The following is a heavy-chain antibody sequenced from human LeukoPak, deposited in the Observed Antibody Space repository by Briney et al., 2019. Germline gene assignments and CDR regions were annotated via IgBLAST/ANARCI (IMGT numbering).Heavy chain of an antibody. CDR2: ISFDGSNK. CDR3: ARTFTTGTTQVYAFDI. V-gene: IGHV3-30*04. CDR1: GFTFSTYA. J-gene: IGHJ3*02. D-gene: IGHD1-1*01. Sequence: GGSLRLSCAASGFTFSTYAIHWVRQAPGKGLEWVAVISFDGSNKYYADSVKGRFTISRDNAKNSLYLQMNSLRAEDTAVYYCARTFTTGTTQVYAFDIWGQGTMVTVSS.